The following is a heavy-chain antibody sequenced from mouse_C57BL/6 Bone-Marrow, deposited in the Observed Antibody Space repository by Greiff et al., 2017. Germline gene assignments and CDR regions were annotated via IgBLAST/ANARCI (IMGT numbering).Heavy chain of an antibody. Sequence: QVQLQQSGPGLVAPSQCLSITCTVSGFSLTSYGVDWVRQPPGQGLEWLGVIWGGGSKNYNSAPLSRLSISKDNTTSHAFFKMNSMHTDDAAMDYCAKHTTSSYAMDYWGQGTSVTVSA. CDR2: IWGGGSK. CDR3: AKHTTSSYAMDY. CDR1: GFSLTSYG. V-gene: IGHV2-9*01. J-gene: IGHJ4*01. D-gene: IGHD1-1*01.